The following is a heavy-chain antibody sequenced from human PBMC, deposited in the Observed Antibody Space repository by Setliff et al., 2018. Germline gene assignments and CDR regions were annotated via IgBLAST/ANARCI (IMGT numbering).Heavy chain of an antibody. CDR2: SKNKDNGYST. V-gene: IGHV3-72*01. CDR3: AKDRALDYGDYASSYFQH. CDR1: GFTFSAHY. J-gene: IGHJ1*01. Sequence: GGSLRLSCAASGFTFSAHYMDWLRQAPGKGLEWVGRSKNKDNGYSTEYAASVKGRFTISRDESTKSQYLQMNSLRAEDTAVYYCAKDRALDYGDYASSYFQHWGQGTLVTVSS. D-gene: IGHD4-17*01.